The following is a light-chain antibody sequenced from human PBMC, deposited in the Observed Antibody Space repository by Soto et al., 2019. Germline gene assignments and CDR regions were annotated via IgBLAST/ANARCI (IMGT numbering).Light chain of an antibody. CDR1: QSISSY. Sequence: DIQMTQSPSSLSASVGDRVTITCRASQSISSYLNWYQHKPGKAPKLLIYAASSLHSGVPSRFSGSGSGTDFTLTISSLQPDDFATYYCQQSYSTPDTFGQGTRLEIK. CDR3: QQSYSTPDT. J-gene: IGKJ5*01. CDR2: AAS. V-gene: IGKV1-39*01.